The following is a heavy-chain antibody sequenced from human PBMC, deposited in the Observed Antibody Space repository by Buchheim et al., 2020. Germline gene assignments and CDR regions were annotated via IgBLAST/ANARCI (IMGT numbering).Heavy chain of an antibody. D-gene: IGHD3-10*01. CDR1: GYSFTSYW. CDR3: ARRGVLTGSYTDFDI. CDR2: LYPGDSDT. J-gene: IGHJ4*02. V-gene: IGHV5-51*01. Sequence: EVQLVQSGPVVKKLGESLRLSCEGSGYSFTSYWIGWVRQMPGKGLEWIGILYPGDSDTRYNPSFLGQATLSADNSINTAYLQWGSLKASDTAIYYCARRGVLTGSYTDFDIWGQGTL.